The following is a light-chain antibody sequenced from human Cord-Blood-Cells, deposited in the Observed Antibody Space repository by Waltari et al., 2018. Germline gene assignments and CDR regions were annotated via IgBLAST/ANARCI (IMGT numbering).Light chain of an antibody. CDR1: QDISNY. V-gene: IGKV1-33*01. J-gene: IGKJ5*01. Sequence: DIQMTQSPSSLSASVGDRVTISCQASQDISNYLNWYQQKPGRAPKLLIYDASNLETGCPSRFSGSGSGTDFTFTISRLQPEVIATYYCQQYDNRPLTFGQGTRLEIK. CDR2: DAS. CDR3: QQYDNRPLT.